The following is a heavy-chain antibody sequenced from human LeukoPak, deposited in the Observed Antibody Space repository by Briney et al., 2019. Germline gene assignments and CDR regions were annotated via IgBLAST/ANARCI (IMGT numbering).Heavy chain of an antibody. Sequence: GASVKVSCKVSGYTLTELSMHWVRQAPGKGLEWMGGFDPEDGETIYAQKFQGRVTMTTDTSTSTAYMEERSLISDDRSVYHCARGGPFPSGSSSREYYLDYWGQGTLVTVSS. J-gene: IGHJ4*02. V-gene: IGHV1-24*01. D-gene: IGHD6-6*01. CDR3: ARGGPFPSGSSSREYYLDY. CDR1: GYTLTELS. CDR2: FDPEDGET.